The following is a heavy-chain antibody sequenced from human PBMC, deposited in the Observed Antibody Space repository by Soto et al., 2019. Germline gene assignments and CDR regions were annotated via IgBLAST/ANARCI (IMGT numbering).Heavy chain of an antibody. D-gene: IGHD2-8*02. J-gene: IGHJ6*02. CDR3: AKEEVLASSMDV. CDR1: GYTFSNFG. V-gene: IGHV1-18*01. CDR2: ISGYNGNT. Sequence: GASVKVSCKASGYTFSNFGLSWVRQAPGQGLEWMGWISGYNGNTNSAERFQGRVTMTTDTSTSTAYMEVRSLTSDDTAVYYCAKEEVLASSMDVWGQGTTVTVSS.